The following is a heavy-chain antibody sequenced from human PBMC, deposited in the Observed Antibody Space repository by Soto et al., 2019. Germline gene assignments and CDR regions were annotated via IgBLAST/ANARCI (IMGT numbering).Heavy chain of an antibody. CDR2: IGSSDNII. D-gene: IGHD3-22*01. CDR3: ARDLGYYESSGYFDY. V-gene: IGHV3-11*01. J-gene: IGHJ4*02. CDR1: GFTFSDYY. Sequence: GGSLRLSCAASGFTFSDYYMSWIPQAPGKGLEWVSYIGSSDNIIYYADSVKGRFTISRDNAKNSLYLQMNSLRAEDTAVYYCARDLGYYESSGYFDYWGQGTLVTVSS.